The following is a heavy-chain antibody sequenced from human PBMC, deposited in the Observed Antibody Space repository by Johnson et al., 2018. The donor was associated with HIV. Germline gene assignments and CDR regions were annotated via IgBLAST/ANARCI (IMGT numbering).Heavy chain of an antibody. D-gene: IGHD1-26*01. CDR2: ISYDGSNK. Sequence: VQLVESGGGVVQPGRSLRLSCAASGFTFRTYAMHWVRQAPGKGLEWVAVISYDGSNKYYADSVKGLFTISRDNSKNTLYLQMNSLRTEDTALYYCAKELPVQGDNDAFDIWGQGTMVTVSS. CDR3: AKELPVQGDNDAFDI. J-gene: IGHJ3*02. V-gene: IGHV3-30*04. CDR1: GFTFRTYA.